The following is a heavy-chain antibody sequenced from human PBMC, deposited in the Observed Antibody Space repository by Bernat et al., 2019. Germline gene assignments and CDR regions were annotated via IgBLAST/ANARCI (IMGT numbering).Heavy chain of an antibody. Sequence: EVQLLESGGGLVQPGGSLRPSCAASGFPFSSYAMSWARQAPGKGLEWVSAISGSGGRTYYADSVKGRFTISGDNSKNTLYLQMNSLRAEDTAVYYCAKDVTAMVNLYFDYWGQGTLVTVSS. CDR3: AKDVTAMVNLYFDY. CDR1: GFPFSSYA. J-gene: IGHJ4*02. CDR2: ISGSGGRT. D-gene: IGHD5-18*01. V-gene: IGHV3-23*01.